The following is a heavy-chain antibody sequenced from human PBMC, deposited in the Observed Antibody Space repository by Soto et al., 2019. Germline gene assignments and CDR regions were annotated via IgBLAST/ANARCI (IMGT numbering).Heavy chain of an antibody. CDR1: GASIGTNNW. CDR3: AVQGDGDFDY. V-gene: IGHV4-4*02. J-gene: IGHJ4*02. Sequence: SEALAVSCAVSGASIGTNNWWSWVRQPPGKGLEWIGEVYHSGTTNCNPSLKSRVTISIDNSKKQFSLRLTSMTAADTAVYYCAVQGDGDFDYWRQGTMVTVSS. CDR2: VYHSGTT.